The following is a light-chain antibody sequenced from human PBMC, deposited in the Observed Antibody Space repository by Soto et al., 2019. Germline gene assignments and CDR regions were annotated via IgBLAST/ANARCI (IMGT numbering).Light chain of an antibody. V-gene: IGKV3D-11*01. J-gene: IGKJ1*01. CDR3: HLPPCLPRT. CDR2: QTS. CDR1: QYINTR. Sequence: SLVTLSSIPGDRVTLSCRASQYINTRLAWYQHRPGQAPRLLIYQTSIRAAGIPARFSASGTGTDFTLTIIDVQPEDFTLYYCHLPPCLPRTFAQGANVDFK.